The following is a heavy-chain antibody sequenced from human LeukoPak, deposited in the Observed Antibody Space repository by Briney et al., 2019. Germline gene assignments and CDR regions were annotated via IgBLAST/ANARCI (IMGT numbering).Heavy chain of an antibody. D-gene: IGHD6-19*01. CDR3: ARDRQGYSSGWYAAFDI. V-gene: IGHV3-7*01. CDR1: GFTFSSYW. Sequence: PGGSLRLSCAASGFTFSSYWMSWVRQAPGKGLEWVANIKQDGSEKYYVDSVKGRFTISRDNAKNSLYLQMNSLRAEDTAVYYCARDRQGYSSGWYAAFDIWGQGTMVTVSS. J-gene: IGHJ3*02. CDR2: IKQDGSEK.